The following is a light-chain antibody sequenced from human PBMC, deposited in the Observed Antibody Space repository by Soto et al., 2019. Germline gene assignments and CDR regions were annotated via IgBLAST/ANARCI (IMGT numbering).Light chain of an antibody. CDR1: QGIRSS. V-gene: IGKV1-9*01. CDR3: QQLNSYPIT. Sequence: IQLTQSPSSLSASVGDRVTITCRASQGIRSSLAWYQQKPGKAPKLLIYAASTLQSWVPSRFSGSGSWTDFTLTIRSLQPEDFVAYYCQQLNSYPITFGHGTRLEIK. CDR2: AAS. J-gene: IGKJ5*01.